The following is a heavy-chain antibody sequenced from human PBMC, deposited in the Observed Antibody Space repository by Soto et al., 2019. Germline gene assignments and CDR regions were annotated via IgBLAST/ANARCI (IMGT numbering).Heavy chain of an antibody. CDR1: GFSLSTSGMC. CDR2: IDWDDDK. J-gene: IGHJ6*02. V-gene: IGHV2-70*01. CDR3: ARNYGDYDYYYYGMDV. D-gene: IGHD4-17*01. Sequence: SGPTLVNPTQTLTLTCTFSGFSLSTSGMCVSWIRQPPGKALEWLALIDWDDDKYYSTSLKTRLTISKDTSKNQVVLTMTNMDPVDTATYYCARNYGDYDYYYYGMDVWGQGTTVTVSS.